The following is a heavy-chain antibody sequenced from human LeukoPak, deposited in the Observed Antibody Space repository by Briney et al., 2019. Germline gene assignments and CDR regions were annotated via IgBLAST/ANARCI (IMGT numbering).Heavy chain of an antibody. Sequence: PGGSLRLSCAASGFTFSSYSMNWVRQAPGKGLEWVSSISSSISYIYYADSVKGRFTISRDNAKTSLFLQMNSLRAEDTAVYYCASAGYSSSWYGVYWGQGTLVTVSS. CDR3: ASAGYSSSWYGVY. CDR2: ISSSISYI. J-gene: IGHJ4*02. CDR1: GFTFSSYS. D-gene: IGHD6-13*01. V-gene: IGHV3-21*01.